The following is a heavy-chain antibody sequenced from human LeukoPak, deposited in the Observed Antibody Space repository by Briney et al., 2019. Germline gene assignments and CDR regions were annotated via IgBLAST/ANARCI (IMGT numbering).Heavy chain of an antibody. Sequence: PGGSLRLSCAASGFTFSIYAMTWVRQAPGKGLQWVSAISGEGIYTYYIDSVKGRFTTSRDNSKNTLFLQMNSLRADDTAVYYCAKNYGTSRPFYDYWGQGIVVTVSS. V-gene: IGHV3-23*01. CDR3: AKNYGTSRPFYDY. J-gene: IGHJ4*02. CDR2: ISGEGIYT. CDR1: GFTFSIYA. D-gene: IGHD4-17*01.